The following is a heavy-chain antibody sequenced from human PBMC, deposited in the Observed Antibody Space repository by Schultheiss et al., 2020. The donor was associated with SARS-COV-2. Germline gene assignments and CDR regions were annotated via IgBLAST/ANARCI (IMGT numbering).Heavy chain of an antibody. CDR2: IIPIFGTA. J-gene: IGHJ5*02. CDR3: ARGVVRGPGWFDP. Sequence: GGSLRLSCKASGGTFSSYAISWVRQAPGQGLEWMGGIIPIFGTANYAQKFQGRVTITADESTSTAYMELSSLRSEDTAVYYCARGVVRGPGWFDPWGQGTLVTVSS. D-gene: IGHD3-10*01. V-gene: IGHV1-69*01. CDR1: GGTFSSYA.